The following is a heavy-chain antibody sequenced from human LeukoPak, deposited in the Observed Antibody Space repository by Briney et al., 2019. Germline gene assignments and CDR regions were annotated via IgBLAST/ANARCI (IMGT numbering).Heavy chain of an antibody. CDR2: ISSNGGST. J-gene: IGHJ4*02. CDR3: AASGGSYGSGSYHY. D-gene: IGHD3-10*01. CDR1: GFTFSSYA. Sequence: GGSLTLSCSASGFTFSSYAMHWVRQAPGKGLEYVSAISSNGGSTYYADSVKGRFTISRDNSKNTLYLQMSTLRAEDTAVYYCAASGGSYGSGSYHYWGQGTLVTVSS. V-gene: IGHV3-64D*06.